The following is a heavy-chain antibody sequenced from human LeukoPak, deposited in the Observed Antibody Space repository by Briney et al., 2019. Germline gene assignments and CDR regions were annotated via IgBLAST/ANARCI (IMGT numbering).Heavy chain of an antibody. CDR1: GGSISTYY. V-gene: IGHV4-59*01. J-gene: IGHJ4*02. D-gene: IGHD3-22*01. Sequence: SETLSLTCTVSGGSISTYYWTWIRQPPGEGLEWIGYVYYSGSTSYNPSLKSRLTISVDTSKNQFSLKLSSVTAADTAVYYCARVPYYHDSSGYYYGYFDYWGQGTLVTVSS. CDR2: VYYSGST. CDR3: ARVPYYHDSSGYYYGYFDY.